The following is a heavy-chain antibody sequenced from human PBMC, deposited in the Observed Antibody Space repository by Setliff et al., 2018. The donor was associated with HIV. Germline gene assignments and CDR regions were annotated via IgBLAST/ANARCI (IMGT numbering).Heavy chain of an antibody. CDR3: TNRGGSGTNVGNWFDP. V-gene: IGHV1-2*02. CDR2: ISPKKGGT. Sequence: ASVKVSCKASEYTFTGYYLHWVRQAPGQGLEWMGWISPKKGGTNYAQKFQGRVTMTRDTSISTAYMELCSLRSDDTAVYYCTNRGGSGTNVGNWFDPWGQGTLVTVSS. CDR1: EYTFTGYY. D-gene: IGHD3-10*01. J-gene: IGHJ5*02.